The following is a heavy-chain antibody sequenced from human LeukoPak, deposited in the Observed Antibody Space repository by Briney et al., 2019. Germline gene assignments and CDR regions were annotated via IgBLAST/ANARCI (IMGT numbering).Heavy chain of an antibody. Sequence: AGGSLRLSCAASGFTFNSYEINWVRQAPGKGLEWVSYISSSGSITYYADSVKGRFTLSRDNAKNSLYLQMNSLRAEDTAVYYCSTWNWSFDLWGRGTLVTVSS. J-gene: IGHJ2*01. D-gene: IGHD1-1*01. V-gene: IGHV3-48*03. CDR3: STWNWSFDL. CDR1: GFTFNSYE. CDR2: ISSSGSIT.